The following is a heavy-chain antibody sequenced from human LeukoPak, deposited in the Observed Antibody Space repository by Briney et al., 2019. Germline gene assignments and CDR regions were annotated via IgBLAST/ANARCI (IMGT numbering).Heavy chain of an antibody. CDR3: VQRAPAPVDTYDY. D-gene: IGHD5-18*01. J-gene: IGHJ4*02. Sequence: GGSLRLSCSASGFTFSIYVMHWVRQGPGKGLECVSAISSNGGSTYYADSVKGRFTISRDKSKNTLYLQMSSLRPEDTAVYYCVQRAPAPVDTYDYWGQGTLVTVSS. V-gene: IGHV3-64D*09. CDR2: ISSNGGST. CDR1: GFTFSIYV.